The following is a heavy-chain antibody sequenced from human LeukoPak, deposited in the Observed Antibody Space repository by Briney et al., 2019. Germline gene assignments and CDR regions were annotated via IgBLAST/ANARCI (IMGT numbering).Heavy chain of an antibody. CDR2: INHSGST. J-gene: IGHJ6*02. Sequence: SETLSLTCAVYGGSFSGYYWSWIRQPPGKGLEWIGEINHSGSTNYNPSLKSRVTISVDTSKNQFSLKLSSVTAADTAVYYRARGDVVGATYYYYYGMDVWGQGTTVTVSS. CDR3: ARGDVVGATYYYYYGMDV. V-gene: IGHV4-34*01. D-gene: IGHD1-26*01. CDR1: GGSFSGYY.